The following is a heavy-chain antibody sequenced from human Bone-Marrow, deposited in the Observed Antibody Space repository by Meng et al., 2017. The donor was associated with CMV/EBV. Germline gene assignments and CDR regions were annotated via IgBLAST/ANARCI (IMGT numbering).Heavy chain of an antibody. CDR1: GGSISNNTYY. CDR2: VYYRGSA. CDR3: ARDHRVVVPAAIPYYYYGMDV. V-gene: IGHV4-39*07. Sequence: GSLRLSCTVSGGSISNNTYYWGWIRQPPGKGLEWIGSVYYRGSAYYSPSLKSRVTISVDTSKNQFSLKLSSVTAADTAVYYCARDHRVVVPAAIPYYYYGMDVWGQGTTVTVSS. J-gene: IGHJ6*02. D-gene: IGHD2-2*01.